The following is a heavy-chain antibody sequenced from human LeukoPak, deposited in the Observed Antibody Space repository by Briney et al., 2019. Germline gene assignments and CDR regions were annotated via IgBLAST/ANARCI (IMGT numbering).Heavy chain of an antibody. CDR1: GGSISSSSYY. V-gene: IGHV4-39*01. J-gene: IGHJ4*02. CDR3: ARGGWWNDWDRAWGILDY. D-gene: IGHD1-1*01. CDR2: IYYSGST. Sequence: SETLSLTCTVSGGSISSSSYYWGWIRQPPGKGLEWIGSIYYSGSTYYNPSLKSRVTISVDTSKNQFSLKLSSVTAADTAVYYCARGGWWNDWDRAWGILDYWGQGTLVTVSS.